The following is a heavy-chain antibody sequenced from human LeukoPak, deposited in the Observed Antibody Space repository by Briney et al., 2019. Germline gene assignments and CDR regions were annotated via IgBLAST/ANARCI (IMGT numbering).Heavy chain of an antibody. D-gene: IGHD3-22*01. CDR1: GYSFTSYW. CDR2: IYPGDSDT. V-gene: IGHV5-51*01. CDR3: ASPDYYDSSGYSPGVGY. J-gene: IGHJ4*02. Sequence: GESLKISCKGSGYSFTSYWIGWVRQMPGKGLEWTGIIYPGDSDTRYSPSFQGQVTISADKSISTAYLQWSSLEASDTAMYYCASPDYYDSSGYSPGVGYWGQGTLVTVSS.